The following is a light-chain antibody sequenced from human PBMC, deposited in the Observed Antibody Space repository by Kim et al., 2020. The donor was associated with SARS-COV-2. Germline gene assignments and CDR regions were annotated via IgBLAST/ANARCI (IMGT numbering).Light chain of an antibody. CDR3: SSYASTTFL. Sequence: QSVLTQPASVSGSPGQSITISCIGTSSDVGGYDYVSWYQQHPGKAPKLMISDVNKRPSGVSDRFSGSKSGNTASLTISGLQAEDEADYYCSSYASTTFLFGTGTKVTVL. CDR2: DVN. V-gene: IGLV2-14*01. J-gene: IGLJ1*01. CDR1: SSDVGGYDY.